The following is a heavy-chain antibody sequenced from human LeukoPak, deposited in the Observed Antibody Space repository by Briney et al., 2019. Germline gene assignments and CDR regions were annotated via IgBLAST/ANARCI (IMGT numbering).Heavy chain of an antibody. D-gene: IGHD6-19*01. CDR1: GGSISSSNW. J-gene: IGHJ4*02. V-gene: IGHV4-4*02. Sequence: SETLSLTCAVSGGSISSSNWWSWVRQPPGKGLEWIGEIYHSGSTNYNPSLKSRVTISVDKSKNQFSLKLSSVTAADTAVYYCARGLAVAGTPYYFGYWGQGTLVTVSS. CDR3: ARGLAVAGTPYYFGY. CDR2: IYHSGST.